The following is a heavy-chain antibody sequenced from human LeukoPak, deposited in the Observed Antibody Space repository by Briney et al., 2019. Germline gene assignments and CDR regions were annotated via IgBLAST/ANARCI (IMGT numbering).Heavy chain of an antibody. Sequence: PGGSLRPSCAASGFTFSSYAMSWVRQAPGKGLEWVSAISGSGGSTYYADSVKGRFTISRDNSKNTLYLQMNSLRAEDTAVYYCASSSCGGDCYRLDYWGQGTMVTVSS. CDR3: ASSSCGGDCYRLDY. J-gene: IGHJ4*02. D-gene: IGHD2-21*02. V-gene: IGHV3-23*01. CDR1: GFTFSSYA. CDR2: ISGSGGST.